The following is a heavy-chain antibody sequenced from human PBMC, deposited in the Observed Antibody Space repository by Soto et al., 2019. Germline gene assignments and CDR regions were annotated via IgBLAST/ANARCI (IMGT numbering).Heavy chain of an antibody. CDR1: GFTFNDFE. D-gene: IGHD3-10*01. CDR3: AGGFGRFNY. Sequence: EVQLLESGGGLVQPGGSLRLSCGVSGFTFNDFEMNWVRQAPGKGLEGLAYIDGSGTTKKYADSVRGRFTISRDNHTISPFLQMRGLSAADTDIYYGAGGFGRFNYLGQGYVVPVSS. V-gene: IGHV3-48*03. CDR2: IDGSGTTK. J-gene: IGHJ4*02.